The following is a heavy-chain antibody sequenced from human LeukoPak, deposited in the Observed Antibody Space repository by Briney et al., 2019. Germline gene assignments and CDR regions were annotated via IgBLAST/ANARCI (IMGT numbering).Heavy chain of an antibody. Sequence: SETLSLTCTVSGYSISSHYYWAWIRQPPGKGLEWIGSIYHSGSTYYNPSLKSRITISVDTSKNQFSLKVSSVTAADTAVYYCAREASRGYGYGFYYYYYMDVWGKGTTVTVSS. CDR2: IYHSGST. V-gene: IGHV4-38-2*02. J-gene: IGHJ6*03. D-gene: IGHD5-18*01. CDR1: GYSISSHYY. CDR3: AREASRGYGYGFYYYYYMDV.